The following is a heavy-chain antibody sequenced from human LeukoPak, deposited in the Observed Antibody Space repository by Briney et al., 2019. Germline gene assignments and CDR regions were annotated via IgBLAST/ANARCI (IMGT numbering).Heavy chain of an antibody. D-gene: IGHD3-22*01. CDR2: IYTSGST. CDR1: GGSISSYY. J-gene: IGHJ4*02. CDR3: ARSPVSLKYYYDSSGYLFDY. V-gene: IGHV4-4*07. Sequence: SETLSLTCTVSGGSISSYYWSWIRQPAGKGLEWIGRIYTSGSTNYNPSLKSRATMSVDTSKNQFSLKLSPVTAADTAVYYCARSPVSLKYYYDSSGYLFDYWGQGALVTVSS.